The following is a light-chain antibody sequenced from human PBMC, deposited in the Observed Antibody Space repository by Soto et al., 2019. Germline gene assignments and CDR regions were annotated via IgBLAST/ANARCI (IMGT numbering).Light chain of an antibody. V-gene: IGLV2-8*01. J-gene: IGLJ1*01. Sequence: QSALTQPPSASGSPGHSVTVSCTGTRSDVGTYNYVSWYQHHPGKAPKLLINGANKRPSGVPDRFSGSKSGNTASLTVSGLQAEDEDDNYSSSYAGNNTSPEVYGTGTKVPVL. CDR2: GAN. CDR1: RSDVGTYNY. CDR3: SSYAGNNTSPEV.